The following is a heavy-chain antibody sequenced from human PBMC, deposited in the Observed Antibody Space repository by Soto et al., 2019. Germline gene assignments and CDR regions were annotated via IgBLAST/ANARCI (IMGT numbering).Heavy chain of an antibody. CDR1: GYTFTRDD. D-gene: IGHD5-18*01. CDR2: INAGNGNT. Sequence: QVQLVQSGAEEKKPGASVKVSCKASGYTFTRDDMHWVRQAPGQGLEWMGWINAGNGNTKYSREFQGRVTFSRDTAATTGYMTISSLRSADTAVYYCARAAGMVALDYWGQGTLVTVSS. J-gene: IGHJ4*02. CDR3: ARAAGMVALDY. V-gene: IGHV1-3*05.